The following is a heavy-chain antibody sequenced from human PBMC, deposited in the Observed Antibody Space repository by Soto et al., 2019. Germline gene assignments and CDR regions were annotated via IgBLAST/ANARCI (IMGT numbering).Heavy chain of an antibody. CDR2: FDPEDGET. V-gene: IGHV1-24*01. D-gene: IGHD5-18*01. CDR1: GYTLTELS. Sequence: GASVKVSCKVSGYTLTELSMHWVRQAPGKGLEWMGGFDPEDGETIYAQKFQGRVTMTEDTSTDTAYMELSSLRSEDTAVYYCATPGYSYGGRYNAGIDFWCQGTMVTV. CDR3: ATPGYSYGGRYNAGIDF. J-gene: IGHJ3*01.